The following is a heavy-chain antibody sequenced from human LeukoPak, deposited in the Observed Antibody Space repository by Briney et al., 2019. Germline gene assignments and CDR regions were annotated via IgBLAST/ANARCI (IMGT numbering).Heavy chain of an antibody. CDR1: GFTFSSYT. V-gene: IGHV3-23*01. J-gene: IGHJ4*02. CDR3: AKVPYGIDY. Sequence: GGTLRLSCAASGFTFSSYTMSWVRQAPGKGLEWVSAISGSGGSTYYADSVKGRFTISRDNSKNTLYLQMNSLRTEDTAVYYCAKVPYGIDYWGQGTLVTVSS. CDR2: ISGSGGST. D-gene: IGHD3-10*01.